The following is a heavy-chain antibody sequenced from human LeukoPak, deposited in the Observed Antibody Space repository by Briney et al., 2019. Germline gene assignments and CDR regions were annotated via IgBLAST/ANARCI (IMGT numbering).Heavy chain of an antibody. Sequence: TSETLSLTCTVSGGSISSYYWSWIRQPPGKGLECIGYIYYSGSTNYNPSLKSRVTISVDTSKNQISLNLNSVTAADTAVYFCARFTSASQRYFDHWGQGTLVTVAS. CDR3: ARFTSASQRYFDH. CDR2: IYYSGST. J-gene: IGHJ4*02. V-gene: IGHV4-59*01. CDR1: GGSISSYY. D-gene: IGHD2-2*01.